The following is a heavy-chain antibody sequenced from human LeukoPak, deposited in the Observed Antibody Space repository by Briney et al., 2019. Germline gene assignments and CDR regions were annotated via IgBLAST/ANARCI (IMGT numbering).Heavy chain of an antibody. J-gene: IGHJ4*02. CDR2: IKQDGSEK. CDR3: ASLDWPPYFDY. V-gene: IGHV3-7*01. Sequence: GGSLRLSCAASGFTFSSYWMSWVRQAPGKGLEWVANIKQDGSEKYYVDSVKGRFTISRDNAKNSLYLQMNSLRAEDTAVYYCASLDWPPYFDYWGQGTLVTVSS. CDR1: GFTFSSYW. D-gene: IGHD3/OR15-3a*01.